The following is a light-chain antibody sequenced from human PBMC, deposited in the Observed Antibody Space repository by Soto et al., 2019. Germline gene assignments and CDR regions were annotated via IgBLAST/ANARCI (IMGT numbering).Light chain of an antibody. Sequence: ETVMTQSPATLSVSPGERATLSCRASQSVSNNLAWYQQKPGQAPRLLIYGASTRAIGIPARFSGRGSGTEFTLTISGLQSEDFAVYICQQYNNWPPYTFGQGTKLEIK. J-gene: IGKJ2*01. CDR2: GAS. CDR3: QQYNNWPPYT. V-gene: IGKV3-15*01. CDR1: QSVSNN.